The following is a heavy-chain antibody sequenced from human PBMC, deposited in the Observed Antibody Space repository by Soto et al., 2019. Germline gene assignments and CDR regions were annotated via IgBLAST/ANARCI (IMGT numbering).Heavy chain of an antibody. CDR3: ARDGQSYYDSSGYYPEGHYYGMDV. Sequence: ASVKVSCKASGYTFTSYGISWVRQAPGQGLEWMGWISAYNGNTNYAQKLQGRVTMTTDTSTSTAYMELRSLRSDDTAVYYCARDGQSYYDSSGYYPEGHYYGMDVWGQGTTVTVSS. CDR1: GYTFTSYG. V-gene: IGHV1-18*01. J-gene: IGHJ6*02. D-gene: IGHD3-22*01. CDR2: ISAYNGNT.